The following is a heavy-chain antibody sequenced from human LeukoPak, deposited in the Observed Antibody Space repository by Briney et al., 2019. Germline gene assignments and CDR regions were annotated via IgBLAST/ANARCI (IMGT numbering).Heavy chain of an antibody. D-gene: IGHD1-26*01. J-gene: IGHJ3*02. V-gene: IGHV1-24*01. CDR1: GYTLTELS. CDR3: ATLVGAVYAFDI. CDR2: FDPEDGET. Sequence: GASVKVSCKVSGYTLTELSMHWVRQAPGKGLEWMGGFDPEDGETIYAQKFQGRVTMTEDTSTDTAYMELSSLRSEDTAVYYCATLVGAVYAFDIWGQGTMVTVSS.